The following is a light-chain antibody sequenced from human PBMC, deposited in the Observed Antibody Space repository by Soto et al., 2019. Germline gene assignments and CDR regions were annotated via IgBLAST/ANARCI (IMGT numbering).Light chain of an antibody. V-gene: IGKV3-20*01. CDR1: QTITSTI. CDR3: QQCGSSPWT. J-gene: IGKJ1*01. CDR2: TVS. Sequence: EIVLTQSPGTLSLSPGDTATLSCRASQTITSTILAWYQQKPGQAPRLLIYTVSTRATGIPDRFRGSGSGTNFTLTISRLEPDDFAVYYCQQCGSSPWTFGQGTKVEIK.